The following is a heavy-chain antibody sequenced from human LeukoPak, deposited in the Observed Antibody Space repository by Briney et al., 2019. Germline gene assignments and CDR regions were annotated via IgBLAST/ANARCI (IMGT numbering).Heavy chain of an antibody. J-gene: IGHJ6*03. D-gene: IGHD4-17*01. Sequence: SETLSLTCAVYGGSFSGYYWSWIRQPPGKGLEWIGEINHSGSTNYNPSLKSRVTISVDTSKNQFSLKLSSVTAADTAVYYCARDASDTVTTAFYYYCYYMDVWGKGTTVTISS. CDR3: ARDASDTVTTAFYYYCYYMDV. CDR1: GGSFSGYY. CDR2: INHSGST. V-gene: IGHV4-34*01.